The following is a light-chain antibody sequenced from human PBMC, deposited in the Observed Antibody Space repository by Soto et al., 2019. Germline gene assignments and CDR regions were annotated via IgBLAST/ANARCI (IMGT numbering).Light chain of an antibody. Sequence: EIAMTQSPVTLSVSPGERATLSCRASQNISRSLAWYQQKPGQGPSLLIYGTSTRAGGVPARFSGGGSGTEFTLTISSLQSEDFAVYYCQQYEKWPPSITFGQGTRLEIK. J-gene: IGKJ5*01. CDR3: QQYEKWPPSIT. CDR2: GTS. V-gene: IGKV3-15*01. CDR1: QNISRS.